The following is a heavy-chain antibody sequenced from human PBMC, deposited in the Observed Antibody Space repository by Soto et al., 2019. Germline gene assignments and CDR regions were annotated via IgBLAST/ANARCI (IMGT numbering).Heavy chain of an antibody. CDR2: IYYSGST. Sequence: QLQLQESGPGLVKPSETLSLTCTVSGGSISSSSYYWGWIRQPPGKGLEWIGSIYYSGSTYYNPSLKSRVTISVDTSKNQFSLKLSSVTAADTAVYYCASGLLPNYDILTGAALDYWGQGTLVTVSS. D-gene: IGHD3-9*01. J-gene: IGHJ4*02. CDR3: ASGLLPNYDILTGAALDY. V-gene: IGHV4-39*01. CDR1: GGSISSSSYY.